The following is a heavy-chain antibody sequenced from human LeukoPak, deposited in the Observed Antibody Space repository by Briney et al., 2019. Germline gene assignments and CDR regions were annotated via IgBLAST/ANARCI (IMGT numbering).Heavy chain of an antibody. J-gene: IGHJ4*02. CDR2: ITVSGGST. Sequence: PGGSLRLSCAASGFTFSSYAMSWVRQAPGKGLQWVSTITVSGGSTYYADSVKGRFTISRDNSRNTLYLQMNSLRAEDTAVYYCTTWGYWGQGTLVTVSS. V-gene: IGHV3-23*01. CDR1: GFTFSSYA. D-gene: IGHD3-16*01. CDR3: TTWGY.